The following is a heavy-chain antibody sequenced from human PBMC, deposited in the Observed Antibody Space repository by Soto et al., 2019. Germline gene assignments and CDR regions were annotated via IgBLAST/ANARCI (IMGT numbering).Heavy chain of an antibody. D-gene: IGHD4-17*01. CDR2: IYSSGST. V-gene: IGHV4-30-4*01. CDR3: ARGPTVTTDY. CDR1: GDSISSNFYY. J-gene: IGHJ4*02. Sequence: QVQLQESGPGLVKPSQTLSLTCTVSGDSISSNFYYWSWFRQPPGKGLEWIGYIYSSGSTYYNPSLKSQVSISVDSSNNQFSLKLSSVTAADTAVYYCARGPTVTTDYWGQGALVTVSS.